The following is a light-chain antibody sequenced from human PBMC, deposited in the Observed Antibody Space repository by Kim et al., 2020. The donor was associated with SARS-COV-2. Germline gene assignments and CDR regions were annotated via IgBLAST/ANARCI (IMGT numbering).Light chain of an antibody. CDR2: DVN. CDR3: SSYTSSSTLV. V-gene: IGLV2-14*03. CDR1: SSDVGGYNS. Sequence: GQSITISCTGTSSDVGGYNSVSWYQQHPGKVPKLMIFDVNNRPSGVSNRFSGSKSGNTASLTISGLQAEDEANYYCSSYTSSSTLVFGGGTQLTVL. J-gene: IGLJ2*01.